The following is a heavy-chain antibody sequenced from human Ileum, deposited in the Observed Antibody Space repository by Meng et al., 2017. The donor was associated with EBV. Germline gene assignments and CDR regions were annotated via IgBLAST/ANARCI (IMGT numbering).Heavy chain of an antibody. J-gene: IGHJ4*02. Sequence: QVQLPESGSGLVKPSQTRSLPCAVSGGSISSGGHSWSWIRQPPGKGLEWIGDIQHSGSTYYNPSLKSRVTISVDRSRNQFSLKLSSVTAADTAVYYCARAHPVVYFFDYWGQGTLVTVSS. CDR1: GGSISSGGHS. V-gene: IGHV4-30-2*01. D-gene: IGHD4-23*01. CDR3: ARAHPVVYFFDY. CDR2: IQHSGST.